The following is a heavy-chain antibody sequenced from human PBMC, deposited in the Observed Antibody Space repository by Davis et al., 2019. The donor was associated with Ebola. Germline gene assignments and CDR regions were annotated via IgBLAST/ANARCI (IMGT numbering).Heavy chain of an antibody. CDR1: GFTFTNAW. V-gene: IGHV3-48*02. CDR2: ISSSSSTI. Sequence: GESLKISCAASGFTFTNAWMNWVRQAPGKGLEWVSYISSSSSTIYYADSVKGRFTISRDNAKNSLYLQMNGLRDEDTAVYYCAKYGDYWYFDLWGRGTLVTVSS. J-gene: IGHJ2*01. D-gene: IGHD4-17*01. CDR3: AKYGDYWYFDL.